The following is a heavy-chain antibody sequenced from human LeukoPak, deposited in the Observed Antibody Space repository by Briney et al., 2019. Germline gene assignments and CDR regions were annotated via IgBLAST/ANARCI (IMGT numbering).Heavy chain of an antibody. V-gene: IGHV5-51*01. J-gene: IGHJ4*02. CDR3: ARRKGCSSTSCPPDY. CDR2: IYPGDSDT. D-gene: IGHD2-2*01. CDR1: GYSFTTYW. Sequence: GESLKISCRGSGYSFTTYWIGWVRQMPGKGLEWMGIIYPGDSDTRYSPSFQGQVTMSADKSINTAYLQWSSRKASDTAMYYCARRKGCSSTSCPPDYWGQGTLVTVSS.